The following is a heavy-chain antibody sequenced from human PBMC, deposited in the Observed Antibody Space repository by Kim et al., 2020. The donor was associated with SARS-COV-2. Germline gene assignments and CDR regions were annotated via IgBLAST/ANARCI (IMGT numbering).Heavy chain of an antibody. CDR1: GGSFSGYY. J-gene: IGHJ6*02. D-gene: IGHD6-13*01. CDR3: ASLVAGTDYYYGMDV. V-gene: IGHV4-34*01. CDR2: INHSGST. Sequence: SETLSLTCAVYGGSFSGYYWSWIRQPPGKGLEWIGEINHSGSTNYNPSLKSRVTISVDTSKNQFSLKLSSVTAADTAVYYCASLVAGTDYYYGMDVWGQG.